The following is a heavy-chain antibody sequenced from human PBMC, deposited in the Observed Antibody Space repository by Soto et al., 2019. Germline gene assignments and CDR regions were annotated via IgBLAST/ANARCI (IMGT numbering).Heavy chain of an antibody. V-gene: IGHV3-53*02. D-gene: IGHD1-1*01. CDR1: GFTVNTHH. Sequence: EVQVVETGGGLIQPGGSLRLSCAASGFTVNTHHMSWVRQAPGEGLEWVSLIYSGGTTLYADSVKGRCSISRVQSENTVYLQMNNLTAEDTAVYYCAREEYNSYGMDVWGQGTTVTVSS. CDR3: AREEYNSYGMDV. CDR2: IYSGGTT. J-gene: IGHJ6*02.